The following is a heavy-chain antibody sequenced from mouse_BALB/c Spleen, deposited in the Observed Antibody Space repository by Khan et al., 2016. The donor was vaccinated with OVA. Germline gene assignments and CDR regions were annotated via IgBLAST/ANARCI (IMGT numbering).Heavy chain of an antibody. CDR2: IYPGTDNT. J-gene: IGHJ2*01. Sequence: QVQLKQSGAELVRPGTSVKLSCKTSGYIFTSYWIHWVKQRSGQGLEWIARIYPGTDNTYYSEKFKDKATLTADTSSSTAYLQLSSLTSEDTAVFFCAREEALYNCDYWGEGTTLTVSS. CDR1: GYIFTSYW. CDR3: AREEALYNCDY. V-gene: IGHV1-76*01. D-gene: IGHD3-2*02.